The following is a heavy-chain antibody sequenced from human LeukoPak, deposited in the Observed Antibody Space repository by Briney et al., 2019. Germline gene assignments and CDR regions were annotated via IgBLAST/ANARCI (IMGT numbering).Heavy chain of an antibody. V-gene: IGHV4-39*07. D-gene: IGHD5-24*01. CDR2: IYYSGST. J-gene: IGHJ4*02. Sequence: SETLSLTCTVSGGSISSSSYYWGWIRQPPGKGLEWIGSIYYSGSTYYNPSLKSRVTISVDTSKNQFSLKLSSVTAADTAVYYCARGKVEMATIYYFDYWGQGTLVTVSS. CDR1: GGSISSSSYY. CDR3: ARGKVEMATIYYFDY.